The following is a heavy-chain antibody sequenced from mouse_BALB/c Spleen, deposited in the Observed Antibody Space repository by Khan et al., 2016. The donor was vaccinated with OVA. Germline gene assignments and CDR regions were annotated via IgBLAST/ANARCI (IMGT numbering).Heavy chain of an antibody. CDR2: IYPGNIDT. V-gene: IGHV1-5*01. J-gene: IGHJ3*01. D-gene: IGHD1-1*01. CDR3: TSAGYGDFAF. CDR1: GYLFTSYW. Sequence: VQLQQSGTVLARPGASVKMSCKASGYLFTSYWMHWVKQRPGQGLEWIGAIYPGNIDTCYNQKFKGKATLTAVTSASTAYMELSSLTNEDSAVFVCTSAGYGDFAFWGQGTLVTVSA.